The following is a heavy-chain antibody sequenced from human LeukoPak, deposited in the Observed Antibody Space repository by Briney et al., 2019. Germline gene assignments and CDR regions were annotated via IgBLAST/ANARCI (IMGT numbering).Heavy chain of an antibody. CDR2: ISDGSST. CDR1: GFTLSSYW. Sequence: GGSLRLSCAASGFTLSSYWMHWVRQAPGKGLVWVSRISDGSSTNYADSVKGRFTISRDNAKNTLYLQMNSLRAEDTAVYYCVRMWCYDSGGYLFDYWGQGTLATVSS. V-gene: IGHV3-74*01. D-gene: IGHD3-22*01. CDR3: VRMWCYDSGGYLFDY. J-gene: IGHJ4*02.